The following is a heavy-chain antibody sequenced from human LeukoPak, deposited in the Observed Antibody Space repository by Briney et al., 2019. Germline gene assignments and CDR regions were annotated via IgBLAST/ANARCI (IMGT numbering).Heavy chain of an antibody. J-gene: IGHJ5*02. V-gene: IGHV3-7*03. CDR2: IKQDGSEK. CDR3: AREFNWDYYDT. Sequence: PGGSLRLSCAASGFIFSNYWMGWVRQAPGKRPEWVANIKQDGSEKYYVDSVKGRFTISRDNAKNSLYLQMNSLRAEDTAVYYCAREFNWDYYDTWGQGTLVTVSS. D-gene: IGHD3-22*01. CDR1: GFIFSNYW.